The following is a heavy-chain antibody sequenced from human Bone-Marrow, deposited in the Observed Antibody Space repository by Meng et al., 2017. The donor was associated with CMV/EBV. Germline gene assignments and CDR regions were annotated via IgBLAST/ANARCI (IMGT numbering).Heavy chain of an antibody. Sequence: VQLVGLGGGRVNAGRSLILSCDASGFTFSRESMNWVRQAPGKVLEWVSSISSTSSYIYYADSVKGRLTMSRDNAKNLLYLQMSSLRAEDTSVYYCARLVGATDWGQGTLVTVSS. CDR2: ISSTSSYI. CDR1: GFTFSRES. CDR3: ARLVGATD. D-gene: IGHD1-26*01. V-gene: IGHV3-21*06. J-gene: IGHJ4*02.